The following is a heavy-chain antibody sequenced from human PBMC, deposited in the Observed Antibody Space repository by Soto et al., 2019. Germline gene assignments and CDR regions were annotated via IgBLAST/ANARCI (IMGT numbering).Heavy chain of an antibody. CDR2: ISGSGGSA. V-gene: IGHV3-23*01. D-gene: IGHD3-22*01. CDR1: GFTFSSYA. J-gene: IGHJ4*02. Sequence: GGSLRLSCAASGFTFSSYAMSWVRQAPGKGLEWVSAISGSGGSAYYADSVKGRFTISRDNSKNTLYLQMNSLRAEDTAVYYCAKGPSSSGYYPPSDYWGQGTLVTVSS. CDR3: AKGPSSSGYYPPSDY.